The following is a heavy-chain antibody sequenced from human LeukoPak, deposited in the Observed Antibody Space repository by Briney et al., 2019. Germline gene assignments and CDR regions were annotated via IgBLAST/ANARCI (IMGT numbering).Heavy chain of an antibody. CDR1: GGSISVTNYY. CDR2: IYYSGNT. V-gene: IGHV4-39*07. CDR3: ARLTTTGRGYIDV. J-gene: IGHJ6*03. D-gene: IGHD1-1*01. Sequence: SETLSLTCIVSGGSISVTNYYWGWIRQPPGKGLEWIGSIYYSGNTYYNPSLKSRVTISVDTSMNQFSLKLRSVTAADTAVYYCARLTTTGRGYIDVWGKGTTVTVSS.